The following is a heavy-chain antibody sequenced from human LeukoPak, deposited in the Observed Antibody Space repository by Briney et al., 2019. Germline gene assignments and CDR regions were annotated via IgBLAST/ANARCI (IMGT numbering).Heavy chain of an antibody. J-gene: IGHJ5*02. CDR2: INHSGST. Sequence: SETLSLTCTVSGGSISSSSYYWVWIRQPPGKGLEWIGEINHSGSTNYNPSPKSRVTISVDTSKNQFSLKLSSVTAADTAVYYCARPRFGAFDPWGQGTLVTVSS. V-gene: IGHV4-39*07. CDR1: GGSISSSSYY. D-gene: IGHD3-10*01. CDR3: ARPRFGAFDP.